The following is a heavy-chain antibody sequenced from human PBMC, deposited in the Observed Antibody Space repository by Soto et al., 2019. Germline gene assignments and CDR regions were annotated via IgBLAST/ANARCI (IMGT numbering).Heavy chain of an antibody. CDR2: IIPIFGTA. Sequence: SVKVSCKASGGTFSSYAISWVRQAPGQGLEWMGGIIPIFGTAHYAQKFQGRVTITADESTGTAYMELSSLRSEDTAVYYCARNYVLRFLEWSTAPHGMDGWGQGTTVTVSS. CDR1: GGTFSSYA. CDR3: ARNYVLRFLEWSTAPHGMDG. V-gene: IGHV1-69*13. J-gene: IGHJ6*02. D-gene: IGHD3-3*01.